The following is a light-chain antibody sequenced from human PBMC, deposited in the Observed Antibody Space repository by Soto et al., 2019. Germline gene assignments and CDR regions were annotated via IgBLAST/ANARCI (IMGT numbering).Light chain of an antibody. CDR3: TSYLGNDIWV. J-gene: IGLJ3*02. Sequence: QSALTQPPSASGSPGQSVTISCTGTSSDVGAYKSVSWYQQYPGTAPKLMIYEVTKRPSGVPDRLSASKSGNTASLTVSGLQAEEEADYYCTSYLGNDIWVFGGGTQLTVL. CDR2: EVT. V-gene: IGLV2-8*01. CDR1: SSDVGAYKS.